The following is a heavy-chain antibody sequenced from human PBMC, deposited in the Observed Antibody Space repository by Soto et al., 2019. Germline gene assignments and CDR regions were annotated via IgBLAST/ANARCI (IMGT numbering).Heavy chain of an antibody. CDR1: GFTFSRYG. V-gene: IGHV3-21*01. CDR3: ARDPSEGRVGNWFES. D-gene: IGHD2-2*01. CDR2: ISRSTSYV. J-gene: IGHJ5*01. Sequence: EVQLVESGGGLVKPGGSLRLSCAASGFTFSRYGMNWVRQAPGKGLEWVSSISRSTSYVYYADLVKGRFSVSRDNAKKILYLEMYALRTEDTAVYYCARDPSEGRVGNWFESWGQGTLVTVSS.